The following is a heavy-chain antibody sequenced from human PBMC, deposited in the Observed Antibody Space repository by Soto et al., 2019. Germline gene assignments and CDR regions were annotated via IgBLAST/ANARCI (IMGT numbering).Heavy chain of an antibody. D-gene: IGHD3-22*01. CDR2: INPNSGDT. V-gene: IGHV1-2*02. J-gene: IGHJ4*02. CDR3: ARARTNYYNTSDYDF. Sequence: GASVKVSCKASGYTFIGYYMHWVRQAPGQGLEWMGWINPNSGDTNYAQKFQGRVTMTRDTSISTDYTELSRLRFDDTAVYYCARARTNYYNTSDYDFWGQGTLVTVSS. CDR1: GYTFIGYY.